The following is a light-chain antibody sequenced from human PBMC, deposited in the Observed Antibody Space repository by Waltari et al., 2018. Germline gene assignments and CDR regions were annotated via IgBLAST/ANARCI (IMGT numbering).Light chain of an antibody. Sequence: QSALTQPASVSGSPGQSISISCTGTSSDVGGYDYVSWYQQYPGKAPKLMIFDVSNRASGFSGRFSGSKSGNTASLTISGLQAEDEAYYYCSSYSTSSTLVVFGGGTKVTVL. CDR2: DVS. CDR3: SSYSTSSTLVV. CDR1: SSDVGGYDY. J-gene: IGLJ2*01. V-gene: IGLV2-14*03.